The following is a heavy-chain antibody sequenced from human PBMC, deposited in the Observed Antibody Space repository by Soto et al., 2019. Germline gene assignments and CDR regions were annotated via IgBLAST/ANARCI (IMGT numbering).Heavy chain of an antibody. CDR2: ISYDGSNK. Sequence: QVQLVESGGGVVQPGRSLRLSCAASGFTFSSYGMHWVRQAPGKGLEWVAVISYDGSNKYYADSVKGRFTISRDNSKNTLYLQMNSLRAENTAVYYCAKTLAYCGGDCPFDYWGQGTLVTVSS. V-gene: IGHV3-30*18. CDR1: GFTFSSYG. J-gene: IGHJ4*02. D-gene: IGHD2-21*02. CDR3: AKTLAYCGGDCPFDY.